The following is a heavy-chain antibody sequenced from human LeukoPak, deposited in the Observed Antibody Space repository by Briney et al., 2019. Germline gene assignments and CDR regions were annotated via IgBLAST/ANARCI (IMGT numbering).Heavy chain of an antibody. Sequence: ASVKVSCKASGYTFTGYYIHWVRQAPGQGLEWMGWINPNSGGTNYAQKFQGRVSMTRDTSISTAYMELRSLRSDDTAVYYCARYPHYYDSSGYYYVAAFDIWGQGTMVTVSS. J-gene: IGHJ3*02. CDR3: ARYPHYYDSSGYYYVAAFDI. D-gene: IGHD3-22*01. V-gene: IGHV1-2*02. CDR2: INPNSGGT. CDR1: GYTFTGYY.